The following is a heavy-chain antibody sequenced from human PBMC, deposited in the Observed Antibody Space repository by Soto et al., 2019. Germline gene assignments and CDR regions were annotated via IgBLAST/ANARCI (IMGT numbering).Heavy chain of an antibody. CDR1: GFTFSSYA. CDR2: ISYDGSNK. D-gene: IGHD3-22*01. CDR3: ARPLWRNYYNWWYFDL. V-gene: IGHV3-30-3*01. Sequence: QVQLVESGGGVVQPGRSLRLSCAASGFTFSSYAMHWVRQAPGKGLEWVAVISYDGSNKYYADSVKGRFTISRDNSKNTLYLQMNSLRAEDTAVYYCARPLWRNYYNWWYFDLWGRGTLVTVSS. J-gene: IGHJ2*01.